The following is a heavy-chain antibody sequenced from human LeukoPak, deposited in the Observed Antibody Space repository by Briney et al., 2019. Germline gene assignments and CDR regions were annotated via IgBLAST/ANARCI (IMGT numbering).Heavy chain of an antibody. D-gene: IGHD4/OR15-4a*01. CDR1: GDSVSSNTAT. CDR3: ARGRGANFPFDY. Sequence: SQTLSLTCAISGDSVSSNTATWNWIRQSPSRGLEWLGRTYYSSRWYNDYAVSVKSRITINPDTSKNQFSLQLNSVTPEDTAVYYCARGRGANFPFDYWGQGTLVTVSS. V-gene: IGHV6-1*01. J-gene: IGHJ4*02. CDR2: TYYSSRWYN.